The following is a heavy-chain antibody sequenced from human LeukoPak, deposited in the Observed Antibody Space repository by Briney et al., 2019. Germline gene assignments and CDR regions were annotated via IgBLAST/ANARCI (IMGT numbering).Heavy chain of an antibody. V-gene: IGHV3-11*01. D-gene: IGHD2-21*02. CDR1: GFTFSDYY. J-gene: IGHJ5*02. CDR3: ARGGSVVVTATNNWFDP. CDR2: FSSSGSTI. Sequence: GGSLRLSCAASGFTFSDYYMSWIRQAPGKGLEWASYFSSSGSTIYYADSVKGRFTISRDNAKNSLYLQMNSLRAEDTAVYYCARGGSVVVTATNNWFDPWGQGTLVTVSS.